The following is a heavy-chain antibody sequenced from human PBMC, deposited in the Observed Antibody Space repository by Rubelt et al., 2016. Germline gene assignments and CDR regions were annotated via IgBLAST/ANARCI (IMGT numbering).Heavy chain of an antibody. CDR2: IGTAGDT. V-gene: IGHV3-13*01. CDR3: ARESFTVVDGVYYYYYMDV. D-gene: IGHD4-23*01. CDR1: EFIFSTYD. Sequence: GGSLRLSCAASEFIFSTYDMHWVRQTTGKRLEWVSSIGTAGDTHYADSVKGRVTISRENAKNSLYLQMNTLRPGDTAVYYCARESFTVVDGVYYYYYMDVWGKGTTVTVSS. J-gene: IGHJ6*03.